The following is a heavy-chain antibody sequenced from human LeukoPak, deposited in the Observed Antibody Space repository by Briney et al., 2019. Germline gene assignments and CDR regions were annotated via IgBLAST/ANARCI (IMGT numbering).Heavy chain of an antibody. CDR2: INWNGGGT. CDR1: GFTFKDYG. J-gene: IGHJ6*02. D-gene: IGHD1-26*01. V-gene: IGHV3-9*01. CDR3: AKHMRATNTYSFFGLDV. Sequence: GGSLRLSCAATGFTFKDYGMHWVRHPPGKGLEWVSSINWNGGGTGYADSVKGRFTISRDNAKNSLYLQLSSLRPEDTALYYCAKHMRATNTYSFFGLDVWGQGTTVTVSS.